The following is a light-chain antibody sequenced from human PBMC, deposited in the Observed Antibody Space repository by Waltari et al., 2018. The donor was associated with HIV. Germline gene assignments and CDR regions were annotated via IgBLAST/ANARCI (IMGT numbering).Light chain of an antibody. J-gene: IGLJ2*01. V-gene: IGLV2-14*01. Sequence: QSALTQPASVSGSPGPAITISCTGASSAIGNSKYVSWSQHHPGLAPKLIIYEDNNRPSGVSNRFSGSKSGKTASLTISGLQAEDESDYYCSSYTDSSVIFGGGTKVTVL. CDR3: SSYTDSSVI. CDR1: SSAIGNSKY. CDR2: EDN.